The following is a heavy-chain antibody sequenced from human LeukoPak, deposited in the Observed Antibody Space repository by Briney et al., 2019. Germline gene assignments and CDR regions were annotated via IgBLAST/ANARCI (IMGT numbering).Heavy chain of an antibody. CDR2: IWYDGSKE. Sequence: GGSLRLSCAAPGFMFSNYAMQWVRQAPGKGLEWVAAIWYDGSKEYYADSVKGRFSISRDNSRNTLFLQMNSLRAEDTAVYYCARAKGDSLDIWGQGTMVTVSS. CDR3: ARAKGDSLDI. D-gene: IGHD2-21*02. CDR1: GFMFSNYA. V-gene: IGHV3-33*08. J-gene: IGHJ3*02.